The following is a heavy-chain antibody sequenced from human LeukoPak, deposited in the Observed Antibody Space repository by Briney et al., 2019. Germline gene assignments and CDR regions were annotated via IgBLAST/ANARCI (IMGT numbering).Heavy chain of an antibody. CDR2: ISPNSGGT. Sequence: ASVKVSCKASGYTFTDYNIHWVRQAPGQGLEWMGWISPNSGGTNYAQKFQGGVTMTRDTSITTAYMELSRLRSDDTAMHYCTVWFGELTHWGQGTLVTVSS. D-gene: IGHD3-10*01. CDR3: TVWFGELTH. J-gene: IGHJ4*02. V-gene: IGHV1-2*02. CDR1: GYTFTDYN.